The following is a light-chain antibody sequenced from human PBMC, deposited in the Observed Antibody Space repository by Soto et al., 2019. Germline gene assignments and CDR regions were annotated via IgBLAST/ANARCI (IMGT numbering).Light chain of an antibody. CDR2: RAS. V-gene: IGKV1-5*03. CDR3: QQYHTYWT. J-gene: IGKJ1*01. CDR1: QTVSTW. Sequence: DIQMTQSPSTLSASVGDRITITCRASQTVSTWLAWYQQKPGKAPKLLIYRASSLESGVPSRFSGSGSGTEFTLTISSPQPDDFATYYCQQYHTYWTFGQGTKLEIK.